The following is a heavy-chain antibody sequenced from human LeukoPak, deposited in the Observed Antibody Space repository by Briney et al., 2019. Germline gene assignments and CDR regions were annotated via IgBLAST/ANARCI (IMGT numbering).Heavy chain of an antibody. V-gene: IGHV4-59*01. D-gene: IGHD2-2*01. Sequence: SETLSLTCTVSGVSISSYYWSWIRQPPGKGLEWIGYIYYSGSTNYSPSLKSRVTISVDPSKNQFPLKLNSVTTADTAVYYCAKSGEGVPAAMSWFDPWGQGTLVTVSS. J-gene: IGHJ5*02. CDR2: IYYSGST. CDR3: AKSGEGVPAAMSWFDP. CDR1: GVSISSYY.